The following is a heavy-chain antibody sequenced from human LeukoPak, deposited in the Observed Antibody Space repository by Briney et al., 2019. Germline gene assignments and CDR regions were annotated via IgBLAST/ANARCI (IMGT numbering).Heavy chain of an antibody. Sequence: GGSLRLSCAASGFTFSSYAMNWVRQAPGQGLEWVSVFSDSSGTTFYADSVKGRFTISRDNSKNTLYLQMNSLRAEDTAIYYCAKIGVSGYNSGDYFDYWGQGTLVTVSS. D-gene: IGHD6-19*01. J-gene: IGHJ4*02. V-gene: IGHV3-23*01. CDR3: AKIGVSGYNSGDYFDY. CDR1: GFTFSSYA. CDR2: FSDSSGTT.